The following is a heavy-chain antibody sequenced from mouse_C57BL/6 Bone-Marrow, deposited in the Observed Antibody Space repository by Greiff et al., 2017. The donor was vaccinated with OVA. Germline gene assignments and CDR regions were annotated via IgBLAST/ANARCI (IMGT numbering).Heavy chain of an antibody. Sequence: QVQLKQSGPELVKPGASVKISCKASGYAFSSSWMNWVKQRPGKGLEWIGRIYPGDGDTNYNGKFKGKATLTADKSSSTAYMQLSSLTSEDSAVYFCASRNWEYYFDYWGQGTTLTVSS. J-gene: IGHJ2*01. CDR1: GYAFSSSW. V-gene: IGHV1-82*01. D-gene: IGHD4-1*01. CDR3: ASRNWEYYFDY. CDR2: IYPGDGDT.